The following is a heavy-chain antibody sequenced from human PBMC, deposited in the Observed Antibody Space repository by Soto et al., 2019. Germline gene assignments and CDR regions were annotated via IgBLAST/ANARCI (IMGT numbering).Heavy chain of an antibody. CDR3: ARIPAADNYYYGMDV. CDR2: IDWDDDK. J-gene: IGHJ6*02. D-gene: IGHD6-13*01. Sequence: SGPTLVNPTQTLTLTCTFSGSSLSTSGMCVSWIRQPPGKALEWLALIDWDDDKYYSTSLKTRLTISKDTSKNQVVLTMTNMDPVDTATYYCARIPAADNYYYGMDVWGQGTTVTVSS. V-gene: IGHV2-70*01. CDR1: GSSLSTSGMC.